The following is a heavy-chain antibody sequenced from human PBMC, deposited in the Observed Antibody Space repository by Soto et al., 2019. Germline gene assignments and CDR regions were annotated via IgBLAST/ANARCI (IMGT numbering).Heavy chain of an antibody. CDR2: INAGNGNT. D-gene: IGHD2-15*01. CDR1: GYTFTSYA. Sequence: ASAKVSCQASGYTFTSYAMHWVRKAPGQRLEWMEWINAGNGNTKYSQKFQGRVTITRDTSASTAYMELSSLRSEDTAVYYCARDRGYCSGVSCYWALYYFDYWGQGTLVTVSS. V-gene: IGHV1-3*01. J-gene: IGHJ4*02. CDR3: ARDRGYCSGVSCYWALYYFDY.